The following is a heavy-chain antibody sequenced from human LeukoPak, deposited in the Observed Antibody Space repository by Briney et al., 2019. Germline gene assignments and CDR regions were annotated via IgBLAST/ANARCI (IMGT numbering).Heavy chain of an antibody. Sequence: SETLSLTCTVSGGSISSYYWSWIRQPPGKGLEWIGYIYYSGSTNYNPSLKSRVTISVDTSKNQFSLKLSSVTAADTAVYYCARGRYCSSTSCYNVWLDYWGQGTLVTVSS. V-gene: IGHV4-59*12. CDR1: GGSISSYY. CDR3: ARGRYCSSTSCYNVWLDY. D-gene: IGHD2-2*02. J-gene: IGHJ4*02. CDR2: IYYSGST.